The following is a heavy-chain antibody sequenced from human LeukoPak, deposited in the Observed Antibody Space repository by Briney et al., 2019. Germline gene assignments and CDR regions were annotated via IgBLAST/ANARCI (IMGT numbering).Heavy chain of an antibody. Sequence: GASVKVSCKASGYTFTSYYMHWVRQAPGQGLKWMGIINPSGGSTSYAQKFQGRVTMTRDMSTSTVYMELSSLRSEDTAVYYCALIFRDYAFDYWGQGTLVTVSS. CDR3: ALIFRDYAFDY. CDR2: INPSGGST. J-gene: IGHJ4*02. CDR1: GYTFTSYY. V-gene: IGHV1-46*01. D-gene: IGHD3/OR15-3a*01.